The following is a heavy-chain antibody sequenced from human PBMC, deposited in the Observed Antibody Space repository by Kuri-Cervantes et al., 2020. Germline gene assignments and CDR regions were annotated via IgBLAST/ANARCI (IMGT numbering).Heavy chain of an antibody. CDR3: ARVGWFGELLEAWGGNFDY. CDR1: GGSISSSNW. J-gene: IGHJ4*02. D-gene: IGHD3-10*01. CDR2: IYHSGST. V-gene: IGHV4-4*02. Sequence: SCAVSGGSISSSNWWSWVRQPPGKGLEWIGEIYHSGSTNYNPSLKSRVTISVDTSKNQFSLKLSSVTAADTAVYYCARVGWFGELLEAWGGNFDYWGQGTLVTVSS.